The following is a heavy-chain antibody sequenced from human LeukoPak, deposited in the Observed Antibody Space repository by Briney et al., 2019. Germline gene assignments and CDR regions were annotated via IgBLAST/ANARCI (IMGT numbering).Heavy chain of an antibody. J-gene: IGHJ4*02. CDR1: GYTLPGYY. V-gene: IGHV1-2*02. CDR2: INPNSGGT. Sequence: GASVKVSCKASGYTLPGYYLHWLRQAPGQRLEWMGWINPNSGGTNYAQKFQGRVTMTRDTSISTAYMELSRLRSDDTAVYYCARVAVGWWLVGYVFDYWGQGTLVTVSS. CDR3: ARVAVGWWLVGYVFDY. D-gene: IGHD6-19*01.